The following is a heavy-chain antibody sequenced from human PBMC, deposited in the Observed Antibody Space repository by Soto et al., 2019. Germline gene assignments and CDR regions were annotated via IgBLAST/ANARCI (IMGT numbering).Heavy chain of an antibody. J-gene: IGHJ5*02. V-gene: IGHV1-18*01. CDR1: GYTFTSYG. D-gene: IGHD3-16*01. CDR2: ISAYNGNT. CDR3: ARVHDYVWGSYSGWFVP. Sequence: GATVKVSCKASGYTFTSYGISWVRQAPGQGLEWMGWISAYNGNTNYAQRLQGRVTMTTDTSTSTAYMELRSLRSDDTAVYYCARVHDYVWGSYSGWFVPWGQGTLVTVSS.